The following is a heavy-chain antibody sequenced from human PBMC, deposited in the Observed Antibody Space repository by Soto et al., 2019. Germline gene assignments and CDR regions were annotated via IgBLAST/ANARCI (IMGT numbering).Heavy chain of an antibody. CDR3: AREPGYCSSTSCYQYYYYGMDV. CDR1: GYTFTSYG. Sequence: ASVKVSCKASGYTFTSYGISWVRQAPGQGLEWMGWISAYNGNTNYAQKLQGRVTMTTDTSTSTAYMELRSLRSDDTAVYYCAREPGYCSSTSCYQYYYYGMDVWGQGTTVTVSS. D-gene: IGHD2-2*01. J-gene: IGHJ6*02. V-gene: IGHV1-18*01. CDR2: ISAYNGNT.